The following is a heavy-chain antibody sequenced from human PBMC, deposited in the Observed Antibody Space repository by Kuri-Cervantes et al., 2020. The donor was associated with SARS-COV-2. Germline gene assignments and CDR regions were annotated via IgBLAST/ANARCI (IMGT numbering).Heavy chain of an antibody. V-gene: IGHV3-30*18. Sequence: GGSLRPSCPASGFTFSSYAMHWVRQAPAKGLEWVAVISYDGSNKYYADSVKGRFTISRDNSNNTLYLQMNSLRAEDTAVYYCAKDLGVPAAIEMFYYYYGMDVWGQGTTVTVSS. CDR1: GFTFSSYA. J-gene: IGHJ6*02. D-gene: IGHD2-2*01. CDR2: ISYDGSNK. CDR3: AKDLGVPAAIEMFYYYYGMDV.